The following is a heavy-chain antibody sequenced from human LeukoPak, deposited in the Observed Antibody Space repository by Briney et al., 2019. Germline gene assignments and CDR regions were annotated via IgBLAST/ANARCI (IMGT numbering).Heavy chain of an antibody. J-gene: IGHJ4*02. CDR3: ARDRDYYDSGVYHRHFDY. Sequence: KPSETLSLTCTVSGGSISSGGYYWSWIRQHPGKGLEWIGYIYYSGSTYYNPSLKSRVTISVDTSKNQFSLKLSSVTAADTAVYYCARDRDYYDSGVYHRHFDYWGQGTLVTVSS. CDR2: IYYSGST. D-gene: IGHD3-22*01. V-gene: IGHV4-31*03. CDR1: GGSISSGGYY.